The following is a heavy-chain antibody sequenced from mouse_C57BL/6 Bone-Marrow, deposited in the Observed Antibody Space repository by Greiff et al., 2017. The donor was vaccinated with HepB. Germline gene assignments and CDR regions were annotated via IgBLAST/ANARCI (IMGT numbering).Heavy chain of an antibody. V-gene: IGHV2-9-1*01. CDR2: IWTGGGT. D-gene: IGHD2-5*01. Sequence: VKLVESGPGLVAPSQSLSITCTVSGFSLTSYAISWVRQPPGKGLEWLGVIWTGGGTNYNSALKSRLSISKDNSKSQVFLKMNSLQTDDTARYYCARNSNYAGDAMDYWGQGTSVTVSS. CDR3: ARNSNYAGDAMDY. J-gene: IGHJ4*01. CDR1: GFSLTSYA.